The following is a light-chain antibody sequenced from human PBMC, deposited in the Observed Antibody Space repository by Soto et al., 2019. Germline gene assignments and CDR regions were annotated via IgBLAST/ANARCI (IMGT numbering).Light chain of an antibody. J-gene: IGKJ4*01. V-gene: IGKV3-11*01. CDR2: DAT. CDR3: QQRRTRPPLS. CDR1: QSVSSY. Sequence: EIVLTQSPATLALSPGERATLSCSTSQSVSSYLAGYQQKPCQAPKLLIYDATNRATGIPARCSGSGSGPEFTLTRSNLEPEDFAVYYWQQRRTRPPLSFRGGTNVAFK.